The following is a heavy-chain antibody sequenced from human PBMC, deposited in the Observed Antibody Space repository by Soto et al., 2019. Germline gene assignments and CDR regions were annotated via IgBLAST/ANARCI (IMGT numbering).Heavy chain of an antibody. V-gene: IGHV1-69*13. CDR1: GGTFSSYA. CDR3: ARRAAMVPYFDY. CDR2: IIPIFGTA. D-gene: IGHD5-18*01. J-gene: IGHJ4*02. Sequence: ASVKVSCKASGGTFSSYAISWVRQAPGQGLEWMGGIIPIFGTANYAQKFQGRVTITADESTSTAYMELSSLRSEDTAVYYCARRAAMVPYFDYWGQGTLVTVSS.